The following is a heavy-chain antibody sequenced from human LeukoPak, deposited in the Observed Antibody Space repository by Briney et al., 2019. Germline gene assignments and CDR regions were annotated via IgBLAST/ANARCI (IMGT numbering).Heavy chain of an antibody. D-gene: IGHD6-19*01. J-gene: IGHJ4*02. V-gene: IGHV3-15*01. CDR2: IYRSSNDETT. Sequence: GGSLRLSCAASGITFSNAWMTGVRQAPGGGLKWVGRIYRSSNDETTDYGAPVKSRVTMSRDDSKNTLYLQMNGLKTEDKTVYYCTTYSSGSCPFWGQGTLVP. CDR3: TTYSSGSCPF. CDR1: GITFSNAW.